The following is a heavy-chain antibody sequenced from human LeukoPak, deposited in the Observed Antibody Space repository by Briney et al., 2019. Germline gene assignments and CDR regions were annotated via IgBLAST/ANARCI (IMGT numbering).Heavy chain of an antibody. CDR3: ARARCDTCGYGS. CDR2: LYSAGHT. Sequence: GGSLRLSCAASGFTVSSSYMSWVRRAPGKGLEWVAVLYSAGHTYYAGSVRGRFTISRDAAKNTLYLQMNSLRAEDTAHYYCARARCDTCGYGSWGQGTLVTVSS. CDR1: GFTVSSSY. V-gene: IGHV3-66*02. D-gene: IGHD3-22*01. J-gene: IGHJ5*02.